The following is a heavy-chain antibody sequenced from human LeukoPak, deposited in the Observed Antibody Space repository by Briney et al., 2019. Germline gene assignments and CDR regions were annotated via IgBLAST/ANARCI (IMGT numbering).Heavy chain of an antibody. CDR1: GGSFSGYY. D-gene: IGHD2-21*02. CDR3: ARVREEGKKKKVLATASRERIGAFDI. V-gene: IGHV4-34*01. J-gene: IGHJ3*02. CDR2: INHSGST. Sequence: SETLSLTCAVYGGSFSGYYWSWIRQPPGKGLEWIGEINHSGSTNYNPSLKSRVTISVDTSKNQFSLKLSSVTAADTAVYYCARVREEGKKKKVLATASRERIGAFDIWGQGTMVTVSS.